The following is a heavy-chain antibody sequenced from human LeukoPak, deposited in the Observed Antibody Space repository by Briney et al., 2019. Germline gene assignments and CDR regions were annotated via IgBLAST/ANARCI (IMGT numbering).Heavy chain of an antibody. CDR2: INSDGSST. V-gene: IGHV3-74*01. J-gene: IGHJ4*02. D-gene: IGHD1-1*01. Sequence: TGGSLRLSCAASGFTFSSYWMHWVRQAPGKGLVWVSRINSDGSSTSYADSVKGRFTISRDNAKNTLYLQMNSLRAEDTAVYYCARFTRFPFRFDYWGQGILVTVSS. CDR1: GFTFSSYW. CDR3: ARFTRFPFRFDY.